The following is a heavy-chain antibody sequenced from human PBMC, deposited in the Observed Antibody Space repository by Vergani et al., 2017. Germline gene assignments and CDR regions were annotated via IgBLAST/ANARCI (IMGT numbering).Heavy chain of an antibody. V-gene: IGHV4-61*02. CDR1: GGSINTGAYY. D-gene: IGHD2-15*01. Sequence: QVQLQESGPRLVRPSQTLSLTCTVSGGSINTGAYYWSWIRQPAGKGLEWIGRVYTSGMTNYNPSLKSRVTILVDRSKSQLSLKLSSVTAADTAVYYCARAGGYCSGGSCLYMSGYYYYGMDVWGQGTTVTVSS. CDR3: ARAGGYCSGGSCLYMSGYYYYGMDV. J-gene: IGHJ6*02. CDR2: VYTSGMT.